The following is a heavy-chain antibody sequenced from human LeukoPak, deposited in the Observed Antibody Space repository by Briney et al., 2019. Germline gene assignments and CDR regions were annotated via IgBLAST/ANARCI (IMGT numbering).Heavy chain of an antibody. CDR2: IIPIFGTA. V-gene: IGHV1-69*05. CDR1: GGTFSSYV. D-gene: IGHD4-11*01. Sequence: SVKVSCKASGGTFSSYVFTWVRQAPGQGLQWMGGIIPIFGTAKYAQKFQGRVTMTRDTFTSTVYMELSSLRSEDTAVYYCARDATVTTPYYYHYGMDVWGQGTTVTVSS. CDR3: ARDATVTTPYYYHYGMDV. J-gene: IGHJ6*02.